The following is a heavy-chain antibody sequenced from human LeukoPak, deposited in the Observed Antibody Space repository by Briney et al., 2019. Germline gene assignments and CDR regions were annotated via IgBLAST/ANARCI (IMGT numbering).Heavy chain of an antibody. CDR1: GFNFGSYS. J-gene: IGHJ4*02. V-gene: IGHV3-48*01. CDR2: ISSSSSTI. D-gene: IGHD2-15*01. Sequence: GGSLRLSCAASGFNFGSYSMTWVRQAPGKGLEWVSYISSSSSTIYYADSVKGRFTISRDNAKNSLYLQMNSLRAEDTAVYYCARDLIHCSGGSCYVYWGQGTLVTVSS. CDR3: ARDLIHCSGGSCYVY.